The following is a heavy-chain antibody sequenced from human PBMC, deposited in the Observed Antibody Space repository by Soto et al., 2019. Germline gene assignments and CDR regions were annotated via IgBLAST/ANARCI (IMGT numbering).Heavy chain of an antibody. CDR2: ISYDGSNK. D-gene: IGHD2-8*02. J-gene: IGHJ6*02. V-gene: IGHV3-30*18. Sequence: QVQLVESGGGVVQPGRSLRLSCAASRFTFSSYGMHWVRQAPGKGLEWVAVISYDGSNKYYADSVKGRFTISRDNSKNTLYLQMNSLRAEDTAVYYCAKELLVPGRGYGMDVWGQGTTVTVSS. CDR3: AKELLVPGRGYGMDV. CDR1: RFTFSSYG.